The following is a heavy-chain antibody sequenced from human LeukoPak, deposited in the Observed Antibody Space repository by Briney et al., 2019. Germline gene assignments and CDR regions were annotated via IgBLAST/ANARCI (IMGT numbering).Heavy chain of an antibody. V-gene: IGHV4-39*07. CDR1: GGSIISTTYY. CDR2: IDYSGST. D-gene: IGHD6-13*01. CDR3: ARASGSSWYERRLHAYYYYMDV. Sequence: NPSETLSLTCTVSGGSIISTTYYWVWIRQPPGEGLEWIGRIDYSGSTYYNPSLKSRVTISVDTSKNQFSLNLSSVTAADTAVYSCARASGSSWYERRLHAYYYYMDVWGKGTTVTVSS. J-gene: IGHJ6*03.